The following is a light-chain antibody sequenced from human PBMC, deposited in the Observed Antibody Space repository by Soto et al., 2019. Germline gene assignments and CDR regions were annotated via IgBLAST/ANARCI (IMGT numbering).Light chain of an antibody. J-gene: IGKJ2*01. V-gene: IGKV1-6*01. Sequence: IQMTQSPSTLSGSVGDRVTITCRASQTISSWLAWYQQKPGKAPKLLIYAASSLQSGVPPRFSGSGSGTDFTLTISSLQPEDFAAYFCLQDYNFPYTFGQGTKVDIK. CDR1: QTISSW. CDR3: LQDYNFPYT. CDR2: AAS.